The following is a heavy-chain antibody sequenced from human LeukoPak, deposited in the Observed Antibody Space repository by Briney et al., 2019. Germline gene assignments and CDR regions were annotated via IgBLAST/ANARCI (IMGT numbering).Heavy chain of an antibody. CDR3: TRLLTGEGVSY. J-gene: IGHJ4*02. CDR1: GYTLIDYY. V-gene: IGHV1-2*02. D-gene: IGHD7-27*01. CDR2: ISPDGGAT. Sequence: ASVKVSCKASGYTLIDYYMTWLRQAPGQGFEWMGWISPDGGATKYAQKFHGRLTMTRDTSISTAFMELSTLGSDDTAIYYCTRLLTGEGVSYWGQGTLVTVSS.